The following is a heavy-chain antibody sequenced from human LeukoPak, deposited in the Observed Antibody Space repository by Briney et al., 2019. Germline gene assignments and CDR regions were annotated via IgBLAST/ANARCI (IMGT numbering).Heavy chain of an antibody. CDR1: GGSISSYY. CDR3: ARHTVVQGRWPDY. D-gene: IGHD4-23*01. CDR2: INYSGGT. V-gene: IGHV4-59*08. Sequence: KPSETLSLTCTVSGGSISSYYWSWIRQPPGKGLEWIGYINYSGGTNYSPSLKSRVAISVDTSNNQFSLKLSSVTAADTAVYYCARHTVVQGRWPDYWGQGALVTVSS. J-gene: IGHJ4*02.